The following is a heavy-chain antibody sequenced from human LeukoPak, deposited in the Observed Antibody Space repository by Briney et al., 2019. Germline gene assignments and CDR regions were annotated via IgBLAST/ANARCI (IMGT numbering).Heavy chain of an antibody. D-gene: IGHD3-10*01. V-gene: IGHV3-30*18. CDR2: ISYDGRNK. J-gene: IGHJ4*02. CDR1: GFTFSSYG. CDR3: AKVWFGELAGY. Sequence: GGSLRLSCAASGFTFSSYGMLWVRQAPGKGLEWVAVISYDGRNKYYADSVKGRFTISRDNSKNTLYLQMNSLRAEDTAVYYCAKVWFGELAGYWGQGTLVTVSS.